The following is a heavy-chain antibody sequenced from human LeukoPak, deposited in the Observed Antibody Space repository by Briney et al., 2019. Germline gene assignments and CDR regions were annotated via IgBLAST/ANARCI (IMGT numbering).Heavy chain of an antibody. J-gene: IGHJ5*02. CDR2: INPKSGDT. D-gene: IGHD2-15*01. CDR1: GYSFIDYY. Sequence: GASVKVSCKASGYSFIDYYIHWVRQAPGQGLEWMGRINPKSGDTNYAQNFQGRVTMTSDTSINTAYMELSRLTSDDTAVYYCARGRGYEDPWGQGTLVTVSS. V-gene: IGHV1-2*06. CDR3: ARGRGYEDP.